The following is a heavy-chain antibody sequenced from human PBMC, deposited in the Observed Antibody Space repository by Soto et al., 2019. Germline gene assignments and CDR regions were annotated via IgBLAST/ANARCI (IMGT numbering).Heavy chain of an antibody. CDR1: GFTFRSYA. D-gene: IGHD3-22*01. J-gene: IGHJ4*02. V-gene: IGHV3-30-3*01. Sequence: GGSLRLSCGAAGFTFRSYAMHWVRQTPGKGLEWVAVISYDGSNKHYADSVKGRFSISRDNSKNMLYLQMDSLSTEDTAVYYCVRSMIIVVRLIGLDYWGQGTLVTVSS. CDR2: ISYDGSNK. CDR3: VRSMIIVVRLIGLDY.